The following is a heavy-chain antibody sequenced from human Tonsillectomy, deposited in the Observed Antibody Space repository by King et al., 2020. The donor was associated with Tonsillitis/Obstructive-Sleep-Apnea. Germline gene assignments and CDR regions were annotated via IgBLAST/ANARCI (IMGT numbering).Heavy chain of an antibody. CDR3: ARDPYVSSGYQSFFDY. J-gene: IGHJ4*02. D-gene: IGHD3-22*01. CDR2: ISSSSSYI. CDR1: GFTFSSYS. Sequence: VQLVESGGGLVKPGGSLRLSCAASGFTFSSYSMNWVRQAPGKGLEWVSSISSSSSYIYYADSVKGRFTISRDNAKNSLYLQMNSLRAEDTAVYYCARDPYVSSGYQSFFDYWGQGTLVTVSS. V-gene: IGHV3-21*01.